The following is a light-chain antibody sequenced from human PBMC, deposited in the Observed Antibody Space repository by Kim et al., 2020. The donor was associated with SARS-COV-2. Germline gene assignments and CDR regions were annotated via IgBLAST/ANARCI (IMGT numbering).Light chain of an antibody. J-gene: IGLJ2*01. CDR1: SSNIGSNT. Sequence: QSVLTQPPSASGTPEQRVTISCSGSSSNIGSNTVNWYQQLPGTAPKLLIYSNNQRPSGVPDRFSGSKSGTSASLAISGLQSEDEADYYCAAWDDSLYVVFGGGTQLTVL. V-gene: IGLV1-44*01. CDR2: SNN. CDR3: AAWDDSLYVV.